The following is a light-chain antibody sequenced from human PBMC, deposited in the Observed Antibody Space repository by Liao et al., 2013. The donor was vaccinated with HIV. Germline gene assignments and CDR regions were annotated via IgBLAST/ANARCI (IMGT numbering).Light chain of an antibody. J-gene: IGLJ2*01. CDR1: NIGSKS. V-gene: IGLV3-21*01. CDR3: QAWDSSIDVI. Sequence: SYELTQPPSVSVAPGKTASITCGGDNIGSKSVHWYQQKPGQAPVLVIYYDGDRPSGIPERFSGSNSGNTATLTISGTQAVDEADYYCQAWDSSIDVIFGGGTKLTVL. CDR2: YDG.